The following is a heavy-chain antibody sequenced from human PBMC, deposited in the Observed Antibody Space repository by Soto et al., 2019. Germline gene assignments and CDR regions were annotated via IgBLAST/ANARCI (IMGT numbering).Heavy chain of an antibody. CDR3: ARDHKADYYGSGSYYPSYYFDY. J-gene: IGHJ4*02. V-gene: IGHV1-46*01. Sequence: VKVSCKASGYTFTSYYMHWVRQAPGQGLEWMGIINPSGGSTSYAQKFQGRVTMTRDTSTSTVYMELSSLRSEDTAVYYCARDHKADYYGSGSYYPSYYFDYWGQGTLVTSPQ. CDR1: GYTFTSYY. CDR2: INPSGGST. D-gene: IGHD3-10*01.